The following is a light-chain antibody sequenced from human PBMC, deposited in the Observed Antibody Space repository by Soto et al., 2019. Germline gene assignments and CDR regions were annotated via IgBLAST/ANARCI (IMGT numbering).Light chain of an antibody. J-gene: IGLJ1*01. CDR2: DVN. Sequence: QSVRTQPASLSGSPGQSITISCTGTSSDVGGYDYVSWYQQHPGKAPQLMIYDVNNRPSGVSNRFSGSKSGNTASLTISGLQAEDEADYYCSSYTSSSTLVFGTGTKVTVL. CDR3: SSYTSSSTLV. V-gene: IGLV2-14*01. CDR1: SSDVGGYDY.